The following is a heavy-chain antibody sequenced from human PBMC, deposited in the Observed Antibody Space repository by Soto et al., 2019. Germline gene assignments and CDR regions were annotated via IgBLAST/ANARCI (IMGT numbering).Heavy chain of an antibody. CDR1: GGTFSNHA. J-gene: IGHJ4*02. CDR3: ARDLEFRDGNISHLDY. Sequence: QLQLVQSGAEVKTPGSSVKVSCKASGGTFSNHAFSWVRQAPGQGLEWMGGIIPIFGTPNYAQKFKGRVTITAEKSTSKLYMELNSLTSEDTAVYYCARDLEFRDGNISHLDYWGQGTLVTVSS. V-gene: IGHV1-69*06. D-gene: IGHD3-10*01. CDR2: IIPIFGTP.